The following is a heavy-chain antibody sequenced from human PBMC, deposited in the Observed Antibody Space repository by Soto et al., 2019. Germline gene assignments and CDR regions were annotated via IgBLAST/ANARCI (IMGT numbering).Heavy chain of an antibody. CDR3: VRGRTVTYDY. CDR1: GDSVSSNSAA. D-gene: IGHD4-17*01. CDR2: TYYRSKWYN. J-gene: IGHJ4*02. Sequence: SQTLSLTCAISGDSVSSNSAAWNWIRQSPSRGLEWLGRTYYRSKWYNDYAVSVKSRITINPDTSKNQFSLKLSSVTAADTAVYYCVRGRTVTYDYWGQGTLVTVSS. V-gene: IGHV6-1*01.